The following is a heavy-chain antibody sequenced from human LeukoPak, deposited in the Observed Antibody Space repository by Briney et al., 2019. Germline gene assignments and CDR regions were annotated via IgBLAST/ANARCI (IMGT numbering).Heavy chain of an antibody. Sequence: PGRSLRLSCAASGFTFSRYGMHWVRQAPGKGLEWVAAIQSDGSKEYYSESERGRFTISRDDSKSTVYLQLNSLRVEDTAVYYCARDLAVGVCEFRGQGTLVIVSS. J-gene: IGHJ4*02. V-gene: IGHV3-33*01. D-gene: IGHD6-19*01. CDR1: GFTFSRYG. CDR2: IQSDGSKE. CDR3: ARDLAVGVCEF.